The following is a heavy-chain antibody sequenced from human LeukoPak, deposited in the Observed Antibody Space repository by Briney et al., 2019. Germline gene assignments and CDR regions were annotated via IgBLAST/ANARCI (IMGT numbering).Heavy chain of an antibody. Sequence: GGSLRLSCAASGFTFSSYGMSWVRQAPGKGLEWVSAISGSGGSTYYADSVKGRFTISRDNSKNTLYLQMNSLRAEDTAVYYCAKEVLSGYVSYYFDCWGQGTLVTVSS. CDR2: ISGSGGST. J-gene: IGHJ4*02. CDR3: AKEVLSGYVSYYFDC. CDR1: GFTFSSYG. D-gene: IGHD5-12*01. V-gene: IGHV3-23*01.